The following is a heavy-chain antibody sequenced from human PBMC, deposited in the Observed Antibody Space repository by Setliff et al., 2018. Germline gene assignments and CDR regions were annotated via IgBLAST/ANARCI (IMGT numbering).Heavy chain of an antibody. CDR2: IKQDGSEK. Sequence: ETLSLTCTVSGGSISSGGYYWSWIRQAPGKGLEWVANIKQDGSEKYYVDSVKGRFTISRDNAKNSLYLQMNSLRAEDTAVYYCARSPAPIKRDYMDVWGKGTTVTVSS. V-gene: IGHV3-7*01. CDR3: ARSPAPIKRDYMDV. D-gene: IGHD2-2*02. CDR1: GGSISSGGYY. J-gene: IGHJ6*03.